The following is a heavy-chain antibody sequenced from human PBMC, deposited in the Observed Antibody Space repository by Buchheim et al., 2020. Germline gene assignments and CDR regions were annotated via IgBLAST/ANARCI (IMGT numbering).Heavy chain of an antibody. V-gene: IGHV4-34*01. CDR2: INHSGST. D-gene: IGHD2-15*01. J-gene: IGHJ4*02. Sequence: QVQLQQWGAGLLKPSETLSLTCAVYGGSFSGYYWSWIRQPPGKGLEWIGEINHSGSTNYNPSLKSRVTISVDTSKNQFSLKLSSVTAADTAVYYCARGDCSGGSCYRNREWGQGTL. CDR1: GGSFSGYY. CDR3: ARGDCSGGSCYRNRE.